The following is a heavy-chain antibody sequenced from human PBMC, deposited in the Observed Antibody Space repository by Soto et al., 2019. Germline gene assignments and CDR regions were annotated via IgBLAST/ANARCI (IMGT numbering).Heavy chain of an antibody. J-gene: IGHJ4*02. CDR3: TRALWFGELFFDY. CDR2: IDTAGDT. Sequence: GEPLRLSCQVSGVNCTKYDMLWVLQVTGKGLEWVSNIDTAGDTAYEGSVKGRFTITRVNAKNSLYLQMNSLRADDTAVYYCTRALWFGELFFDYWGQGTPVTVSS. D-gene: IGHD3-10*01. V-gene: IGHV3-13*01. CDR1: GVNCTKYD.